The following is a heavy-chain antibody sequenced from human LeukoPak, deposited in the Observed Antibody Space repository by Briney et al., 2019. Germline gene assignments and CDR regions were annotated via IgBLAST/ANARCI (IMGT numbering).Heavy chain of an antibody. V-gene: IGHV4-34*01. J-gene: IGHJ4*02. D-gene: IGHD6-13*01. Sequence: SETLSLTCAVYGGSFSGYYWSWIRQPPGKGLEWIGEINHSGGTNYNPSLKSRVTISVDTSKNQFSLKLSSVTAADTAVYFCARSQQRDSDYWGQGTLVTVSS. CDR2: INHSGGT. CDR1: GGSFSGYY. CDR3: ARSQQRDSDY.